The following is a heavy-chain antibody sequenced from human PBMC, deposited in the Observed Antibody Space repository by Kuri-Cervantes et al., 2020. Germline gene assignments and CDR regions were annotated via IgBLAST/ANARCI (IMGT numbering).Heavy chain of an antibody. CDR3: ALLAGAGPIDY. J-gene: IGHJ4*02. D-gene: IGHD1-1*01. CDR2: MNPNSGNT. V-gene: IGHV1-18*01. Sequence: GESLKISCKASGYTFTSYDINWVRQATGQGLEWMGWMNPNSGNTNYAQKLQGRVTMTTDTSTSTAYMGLRSLRSDDTAVYYCALLAGAGPIDYWGQGTLVTVSS. CDR1: GYTFTSYD.